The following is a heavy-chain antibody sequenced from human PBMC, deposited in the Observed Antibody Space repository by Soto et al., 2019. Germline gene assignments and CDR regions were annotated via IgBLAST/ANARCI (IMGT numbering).Heavy chain of an antibody. V-gene: IGHV1-18*01. CDR3: ARAWGRYCSGGSCYSKNY. Sequence: ASVKVSCKASGYTFTSYGISWVRQAPGQGLEWMGWISAYNGNTNYAQKLQGRVTMTTDTSTSTAYMELRSLRSDDTAVYYCARAWGRYCSGGSCYSKNYWGQGTLVTVSS. J-gene: IGHJ4*02. CDR2: ISAYNGNT. D-gene: IGHD2-15*01. CDR1: GYTFTSYG.